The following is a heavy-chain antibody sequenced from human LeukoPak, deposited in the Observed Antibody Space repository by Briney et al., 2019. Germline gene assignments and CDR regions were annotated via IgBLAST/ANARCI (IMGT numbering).Heavy chain of an antibody. CDR3: AKLGCGGTRCYVNY. D-gene: IGHD2-2*01. CDR2: IWYDGSNK. J-gene: IGHJ4*02. Sequence: GGSLRLSCAASGFTFSSYGMRWVRQAPGKGLEWVAVIWYDGSNKYYADSVKGRFTISRDNSKNMLYLQMNSLRAEDTAVYSCAKLGCGGTRCYVNYWGQGTLVTVSS. CDR1: GFTFSSYG. V-gene: IGHV3-33*06.